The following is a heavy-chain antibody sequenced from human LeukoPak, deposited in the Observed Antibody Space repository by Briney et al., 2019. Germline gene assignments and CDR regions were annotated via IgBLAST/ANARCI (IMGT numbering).Heavy chain of an antibody. D-gene: IGHD5-24*01. V-gene: IGHV3-7*01. J-gene: IGHJ4*02. Sequence: GESLKISCVASRFTFSNYWMTWVRQAPGKGLERVANIKKDGGETYYMESVKGRFTISRDNARNSLYLQMNSLTVEDTAVYYCARDMGWQQFDQWGQGTLVTVSS. CDR3: ARDMGWQQFDQ. CDR1: RFTFSNYW. CDR2: IKKDGGET.